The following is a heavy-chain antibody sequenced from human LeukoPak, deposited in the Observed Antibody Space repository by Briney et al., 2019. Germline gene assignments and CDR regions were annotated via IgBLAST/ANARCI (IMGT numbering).Heavy chain of an antibody. V-gene: IGHV3-21*01. CDR1: GFTFNKYN. CDR3: ATMPPSGAQNSLDH. D-gene: IGHD2-2*01. Sequence: PGGSLRLSCAASGFTFNKYNMNWVRQAPGKGLEWVSSISSSSSYIYYADSVKGRFTISRDNAKNSLYLQMNSLGAEDTAVYYCATMPPSGAQNSLDHWGQGTLVTVSS. J-gene: IGHJ4*02. CDR2: ISSSSSYI.